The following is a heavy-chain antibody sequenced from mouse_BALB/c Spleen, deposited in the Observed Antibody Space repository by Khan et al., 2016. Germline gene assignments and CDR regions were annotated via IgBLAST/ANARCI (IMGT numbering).Heavy chain of an antibody. V-gene: IGHV3-1*02. D-gene: IGHD1-1*01. CDR2: INYSGST. CDR3: TRGDYYGSGY. J-gene: IGHJ2*01. CDR1: GYSITSGYS. Sequence: EVKLLESGPDLVKPSQSLSLTCTVTGYSITSGYSWHWIRQFPGNKLEWMAYINYSGSTNYNPSLKSRISITRDTSKNQFFLQLISVTTEDTATXYCTRGDYYGSGYWGQGTTLTVSS.